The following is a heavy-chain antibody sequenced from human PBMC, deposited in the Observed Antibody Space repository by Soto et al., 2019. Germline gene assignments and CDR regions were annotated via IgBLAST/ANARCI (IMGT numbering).Heavy chain of an antibody. V-gene: IGHV3-23*01. CDR3: AKDLRDMPNWFDP. Sequence: GGSLRLSCAASLFTFSSYAISWVRQAPGKGLEWVSAISGSGGSTYYADSVKGRFTISRDNSKNTLYLQMNSLRAEDTAVYYCAKDLRDMPNWFDPWGQGTMVTVSS. D-gene: IGHD3-16*01. CDR2: ISGSGGST. CDR1: LFTFSSYA. J-gene: IGHJ5*02.